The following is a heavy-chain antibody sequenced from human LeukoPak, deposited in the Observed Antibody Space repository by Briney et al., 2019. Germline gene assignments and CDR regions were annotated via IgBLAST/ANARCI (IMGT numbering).Heavy chain of an antibody. Sequence: PGGSLRLSCAPSGFTFNSYWMTWVRQAPGKGLEWVANIKQDGSEKYHVDSVKGRFTISRDNAKNSLNLQMNSLRAEDTAVYYCARKRGSHWFDSWGQGTLVTVSS. J-gene: IGHJ5*01. CDR2: IKQDGSEK. V-gene: IGHV3-7*01. D-gene: IGHD5-24*01. CDR3: ARKRGSHWFDS. CDR1: GFTFNSYW.